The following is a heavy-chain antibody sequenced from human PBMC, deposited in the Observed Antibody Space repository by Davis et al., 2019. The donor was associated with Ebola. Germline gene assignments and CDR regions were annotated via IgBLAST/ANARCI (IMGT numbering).Heavy chain of an antibody. V-gene: IGHV3-30*17. Sequence: PGGSLRLSCVASGFTFSDFAMHRVRQVPGNGLEWVSVIAYDGSVTYYGDSVKGRFTTSRDNSRNTLYLQLNSLTEDDTAFYFCAKGGITMDRGASFWGRGTLVTVSS. J-gene: IGHJ1*01. CDR2: IAYDGSVT. CDR3: AKGGITMDRGASF. D-gene: IGHD3-10*01. CDR1: GFTFSDFA.